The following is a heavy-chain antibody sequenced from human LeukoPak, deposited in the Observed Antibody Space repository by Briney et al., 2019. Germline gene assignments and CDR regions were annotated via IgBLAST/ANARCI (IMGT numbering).Heavy chain of an antibody. CDR2: ISGSGGST. Sequence: GGSLRLSCAASGFTFSSYGMSWVRQAPGKGLEWVSAISGSGGSTYYADSVKGRFTISRDNSKNTLYLQLNSLKAEDTAVYFCARGLAYYYYYMDVWGKGTTVTVSS. V-gene: IGHV3-23*01. CDR1: GFTFSSYG. CDR3: ARGLAYYYYYMDV. J-gene: IGHJ6*03. D-gene: IGHD5-12*01.